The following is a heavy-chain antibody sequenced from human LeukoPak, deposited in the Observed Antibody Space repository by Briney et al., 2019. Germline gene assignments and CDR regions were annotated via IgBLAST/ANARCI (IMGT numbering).Heavy chain of an antibody. D-gene: IGHD1-1*01. J-gene: IGHJ4*02. CDR3: ARYTDHYYFDY. CDR1: GYSFTSSW. V-gene: IGHV5-51*01. Sequence: GESLKISCKGSGYSFTSSWIGWVRQMPGKGLEWMGIIYPVDSDTRYRPSFQGQVTISADTSISTAYLQWSSLNTSDTAMYYCARYTDHYYFDYWGQGTLVTVSS. CDR2: IYPVDSDT.